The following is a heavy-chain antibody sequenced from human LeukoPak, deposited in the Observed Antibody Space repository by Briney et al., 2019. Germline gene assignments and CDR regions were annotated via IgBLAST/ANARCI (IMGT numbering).Heavy chain of an antibody. CDR3: ARGLERAHYYYYYYMDV. Sequence: GASVKVSCKASGYTFTSYDINWVRQATGQGLEWMGWMHPNSGNTGYAQKFQGRVTMTRNTSISTAYMELSSLRSEDTAVYYCARGLERAHYYYYYYMDVWGKGTTVTISS. CDR1: GYTFTSYD. CDR2: MHPNSGNT. J-gene: IGHJ6*03. D-gene: IGHD1-1*01. V-gene: IGHV1-8*01.